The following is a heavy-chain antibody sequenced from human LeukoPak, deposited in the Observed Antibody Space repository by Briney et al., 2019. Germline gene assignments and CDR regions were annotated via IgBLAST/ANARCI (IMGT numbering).Heavy chain of an antibody. CDR3: ARGGGYYGSGSYYNDY. Sequence: ASVKVSCKASGYTFTAYFMHWVRQAPGQGLEWMGRINPNNGGTDYAQKFQGRVTMTRDTSISTAYMELSSLRSEDTAVYYCARGGGYYGSGSYYNDYWGQGTLVTVSS. CDR1: GYTFTAYF. V-gene: IGHV1-2*06. D-gene: IGHD3-10*01. J-gene: IGHJ4*02. CDR2: INPNNGGT.